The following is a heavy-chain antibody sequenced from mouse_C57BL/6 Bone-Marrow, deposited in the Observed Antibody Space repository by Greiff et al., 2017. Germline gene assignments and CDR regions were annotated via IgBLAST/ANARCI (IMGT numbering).Heavy chain of an antibody. V-gene: IGHV2-2*01. CDR1: GFSLTSYG. CDR2: IWSGGST. CDR3: ARTGNYGSSLYAMDY. Sequence: VQRVESGPGLVQPSQSLSITCTVSGFSLTSYGVHWVRQSPGKGLEWLGVIWSGGSTDYNAAFISRLSISKDNSKSQVFFKMNSLQADDTAIYYCARTGNYGSSLYAMDYWGQGTSVTVSS. J-gene: IGHJ4*01. D-gene: IGHD1-1*01.